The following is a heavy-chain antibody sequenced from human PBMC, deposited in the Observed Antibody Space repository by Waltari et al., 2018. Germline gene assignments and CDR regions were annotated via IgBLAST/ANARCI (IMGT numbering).Heavy chain of an antibody. J-gene: IGHJ6*02. D-gene: IGHD3-3*01. V-gene: IGHV3-21*02. Sequence: EVQLVESGGGLVKPGGSLRLSCEASGFTFRSFTMNWVRLAPGKGLEWVASISSTSLYIYYGDSVKGRFTVSRDYAKNSLYLQMNSLRAEDTGVYYCTRDSGILEWLSVYGMDVWGQGTTVIVSS. CDR3: TRDSGILEWLSVYGMDV. CDR1: GFTFRSFT. CDR2: ISSTSLYI.